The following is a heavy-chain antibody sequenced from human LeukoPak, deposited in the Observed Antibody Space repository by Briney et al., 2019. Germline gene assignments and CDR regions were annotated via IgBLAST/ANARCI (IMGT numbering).Heavy chain of an antibody. Sequence: ASVKVSCKASGYTFTGYYMHWVRQAPGQGLEWMGRINPNSGGTNYAQKFQGRVTMTRDTSISTAYMELSRLRSDDTAGYYCARVGYSSSSERAGDYWGQGTLVTVSS. CDR1: GYTFTGYY. CDR3: ARVGYSSSSERAGDY. J-gene: IGHJ4*02. CDR2: INPNSGGT. V-gene: IGHV1-2*06. D-gene: IGHD6-6*01.